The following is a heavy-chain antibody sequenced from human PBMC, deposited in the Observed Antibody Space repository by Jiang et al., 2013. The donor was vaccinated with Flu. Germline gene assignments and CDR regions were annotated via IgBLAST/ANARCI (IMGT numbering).Heavy chain of an antibody. CDR1: GDSISSKSAA. D-gene: IGHD1-26*01. J-gene: IGHJ2*01. CDR3: ARSLGYFDL. V-gene: IGHV6-1*01. Sequence: SQTLSLTCAISGDSISSKSAAWNWIRQSPARGLEWLGRTYYRSKWYNEYALSVKSRITITPDTSKNQFSLHLSPVTPDDTAVYYCARSLGYFDLWGRGTLVTVSS. CDR2: TYYRSKWYN.